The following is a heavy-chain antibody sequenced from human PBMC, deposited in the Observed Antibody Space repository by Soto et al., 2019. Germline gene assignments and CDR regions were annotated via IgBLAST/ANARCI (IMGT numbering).Heavy chain of an antibody. D-gene: IGHD6-13*01. V-gene: IGHV5-51*01. J-gene: IGHJ5*02. CDR2: IYPGDSDT. CDR3: ARASSSWENWFDP. CDR1: EYSFTSYW. Sequence: PLVSMKISCKGCEYSFTSYWIGWLRQMPGEGLEWMGIIYPGDSDTRYSPSFQGQVTISADKSISTAYLQWSSLKASDTAMYYCARASSSWENWFDPWGQGTLVTVSS.